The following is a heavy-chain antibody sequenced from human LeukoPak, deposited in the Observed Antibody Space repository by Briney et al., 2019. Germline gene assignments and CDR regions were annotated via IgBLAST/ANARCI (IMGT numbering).Heavy chain of an antibody. CDR1: GFTFSNYW. D-gene: IGHD2-15*01. CDR3: ARDVGPYGGSPGAD. J-gene: IGHJ4*02. V-gene: IGHV3-74*01. CDR2: IKTDGSEA. Sequence: GGSLRLSCDASGFTFSNYWMHWVRQVPGKGLVWVSRIKTDGSEASYMDSVKGRFIISRDNAKNTLYLQMNSLRDDDTAVYFCARDVGPYGGSPGADWVQETLVIVST.